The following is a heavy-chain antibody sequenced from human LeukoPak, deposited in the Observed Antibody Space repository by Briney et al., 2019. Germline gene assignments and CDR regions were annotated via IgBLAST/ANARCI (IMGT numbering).Heavy chain of an antibody. CDR2: IFYSGST. CDR1: GGSISSGGYY. V-gene: IGHV4-31*03. D-gene: IGHD3-10*01. CDR3: ARDHYYGSGSYFYDY. J-gene: IGHJ4*02. Sequence: SETLSLTCTVSGGSISSGGYYWSWIRQHPGKGLEWIGYIFYSGSTYYNPSLQSRVTISVDTSKNQFSLQLSSVTAADTAVYYCARDHYYGSGSYFYDYWGQGTLVTVSP.